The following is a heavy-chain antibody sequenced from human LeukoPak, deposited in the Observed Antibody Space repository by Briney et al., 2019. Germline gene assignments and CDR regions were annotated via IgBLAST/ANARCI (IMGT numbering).Heavy chain of an antibody. D-gene: IGHD3-22*01. CDR3: AKGDYYDSSGYSDY. CDR2: ISWNSGSI. V-gene: IGHV3-9*01. J-gene: IGHJ4*02. CDR1: GFTFDDYA. Sequence: GGSLRLSCAASGFTFDDYAMHWVRQAPGKGLEWVSGISWNSGSIGYADSVKGRFTISRDNAKNSLYLQMNSLRAVDTALYYCAKGDYYDSSGYSDYWGQGTLVTVSS.